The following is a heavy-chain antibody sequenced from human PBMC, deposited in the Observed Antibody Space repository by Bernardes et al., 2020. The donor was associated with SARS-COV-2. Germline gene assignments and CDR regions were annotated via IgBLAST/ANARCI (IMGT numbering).Heavy chain of an antibody. V-gene: IGHV1-18*01. Sequence: ASVKVSCKASGYTFTSYGISWVRQAPGQGLEWMGWISAYNGNTNYAQKLQGRVTMTTDTSTSTAYMELRSLRSDDTAVYYCARGDYYDSSGYPAGDYWGQGTLVTVSS. CDR1: GYTFTSYG. CDR2: ISAYNGNT. CDR3: ARGDYYDSSGYPAGDY. D-gene: IGHD3-22*01. J-gene: IGHJ4*02.